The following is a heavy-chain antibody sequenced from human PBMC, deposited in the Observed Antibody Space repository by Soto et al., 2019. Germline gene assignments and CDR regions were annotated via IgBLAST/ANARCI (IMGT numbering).Heavy chain of an antibody. CDR1: GGSISSGGYY. CDR2: IFYSGST. D-gene: IGHD3-3*02. V-gene: IGHV4-31*03. J-gene: IGHJ6*02. CDR3: AREVSTTYGMDV. Sequence: PSETLSLTCTVSGGSISSGGYYWSWIRQHPGKGLEWIGYIFYSGSTYYNPSLKSRLTISVDTSRNQFALKLYSVTAADTAGYYCAREVSTTYGMDVWGQGPTVTVSS.